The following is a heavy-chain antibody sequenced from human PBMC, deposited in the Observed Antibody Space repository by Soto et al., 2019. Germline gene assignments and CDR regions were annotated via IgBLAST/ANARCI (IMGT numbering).Heavy chain of an antibody. V-gene: IGHV1-69*01. CDR3: ARVRGEDSSGYYYLFDY. Sequence: QVQLVQSGAEVKKPGSSVKVSCKAYGGTFSSYAISWVRQAPGQGLEWMGGIIPIFGTANYAQKFQGRVTITADESTSTAYMELSSLRSEDTAVYYCARVRGEDSSGYYYLFDYWGQGTLVTVSS. D-gene: IGHD3-22*01. CDR2: IIPIFGTA. J-gene: IGHJ4*02. CDR1: GGTFSSYA.